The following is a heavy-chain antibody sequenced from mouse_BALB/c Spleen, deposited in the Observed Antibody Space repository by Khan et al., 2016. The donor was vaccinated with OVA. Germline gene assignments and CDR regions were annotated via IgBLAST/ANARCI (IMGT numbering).Heavy chain of an antibody. V-gene: IGHV3-1*02. CDR3: SRDGNYMDY. CDR2: IYFSGTI. D-gene: IGHD2-1*01. CDR1: GYSITSGYS. Sequence: EVQLQESGPDLVKPSQSLSLTCTVSGYSITSGYSWHWIRQFPGNKLEWMGYIYFSGTINYNPSLKSRISITLDTSKNQFFLQLNSVTTEDTATYYCSRDGNYMDYWGQGTSVTVSS. J-gene: IGHJ4*01.